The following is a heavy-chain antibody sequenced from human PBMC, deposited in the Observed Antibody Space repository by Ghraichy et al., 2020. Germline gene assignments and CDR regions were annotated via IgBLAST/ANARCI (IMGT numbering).Heavy chain of an antibody. J-gene: IGHJ6*02. D-gene: IGHD3-3*01. CDR2: ISYSGSI. V-gene: IGHV4-59*01. CDR1: GGSISTYY. CDR3: ARDRGSYYDSWSGSPGLRGGYFGMDV. Sequence: SETLSLTCTVSGGSISTYYWSWIRQPPGKGLEWIGYISYSGSINYNPSLRSRVTISVEPSKKQFSLKVISVTAADTAVYYSARDRGSYYDSWSGSPGLRGGYFGMDVWGQGTTVTVSS.